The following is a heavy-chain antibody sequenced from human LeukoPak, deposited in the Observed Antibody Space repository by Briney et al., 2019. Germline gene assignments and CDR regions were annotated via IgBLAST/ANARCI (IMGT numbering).Heavy chain of an antibody. V-gene: IGHV3-20*04. J-gene: IGHJ2*01. CDR3: ARDGLAAATLHWCFDL. CDR2: VNWNGGRT. D-gene: IGHD2-15*01. CDR1: GFIFPEYG. Sequence: GRSLRLSCAASGFIFPEYGMTWVRQAPGKGLEWVSGVNWNGGRTGYADSVKGRFTISRDNARNSLYLQMNSLRAEDTAVYYCARDGLAAATLHWCFDLWGRGTLVTVSS.